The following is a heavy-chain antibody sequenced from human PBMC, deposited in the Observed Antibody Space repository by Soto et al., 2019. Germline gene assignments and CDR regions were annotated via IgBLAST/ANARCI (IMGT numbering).Heavy chain of an antibody. CDR2: ISGSGGST. V-gene: IGHV3-23*01. J-gene: IGHJ4*02. CDR3: AKDLYATVGYFDY. Sequence: EVQLLESGGGLVQPGGSLRLSCAASGFTFSSYAMSWVRQAPGKGLEWVSAISGSGGSTYYADSVKGRFTISRDNSKNTLYMQMNSLRAEDTAVYYCAKDLYATVGYFDYWGQGTLVTVSS. CDR1: GFTFSSYA. D-gene: IGHD2-8*01.